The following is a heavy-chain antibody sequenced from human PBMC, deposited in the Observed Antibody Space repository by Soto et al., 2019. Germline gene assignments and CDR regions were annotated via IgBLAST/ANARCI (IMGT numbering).Heavy chain of an antibody. CDR2: ISGRGGSP. Sequence: HPGGSLRLSCAASGFTFSSYAMSWVRQAPGKGLEWVSGISGRGGSPYYADSVKGRFTISRDNSKNTLYLQMNSLRAEDTAIYHCVRVRSSSWPYFDYWGQGSLVTVSS. V-gene: IGHV3-23*01. D-gene: IGHD6-13*01. J-gene: IGHJ4*02. CDR1: GFTFSSYA. CDR3: VRVRSSSWPYFDY.